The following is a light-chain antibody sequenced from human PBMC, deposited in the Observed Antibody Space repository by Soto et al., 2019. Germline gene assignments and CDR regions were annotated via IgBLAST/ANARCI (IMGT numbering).Light chain of an antibody. Sequence: DIEMTQSPSSLSATVGDRVTVTCRASQTISNFLNWYQQTPGEAPKLLIYGASNLQSGVPSRFSGSGSGTDFTLTISSLQPEDFATYFCQHSYNTPRTFGQGTKVDIK. V-gene: IGKV1-39*01. CDR3: QHSYNTPRT. J-gene: IGKJ1*01. CDR2: GAS. CDR1: QTISNF.